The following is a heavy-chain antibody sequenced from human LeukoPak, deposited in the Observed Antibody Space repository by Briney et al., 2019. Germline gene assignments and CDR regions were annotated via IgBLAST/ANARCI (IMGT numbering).Heavy chain of an antibody. J-gene: IGHJ6*02. V-gene: IGHV1-18*01. D-gene: IGHD2-15*01. CDR1: GYTFTSYG. Sequence: ASVKVSCKASGYTFTSYGTSWVRQAPGQGLEWMGWISAYNGNTNYAQKLQGRVTMTTDTSTSTAYMELRSLRSDDTAVYYCARDDVVVVAATHSIYYYYGMDVWGQGTTVTVSS. CDR2: ISAYNGNT. CDR3: ARDDVVVVAATHSIYYYYGMDV.